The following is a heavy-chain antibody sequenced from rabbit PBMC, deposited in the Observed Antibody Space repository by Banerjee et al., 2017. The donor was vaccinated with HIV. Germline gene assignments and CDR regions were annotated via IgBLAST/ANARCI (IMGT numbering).Heavy chain of an antibody. CDR1: GISFSSSYW. V-gene: IGHV1S45*01. CDR2: IYTGSSGVT. Sequence: QQQLEESGGGLVKPGGTLTLTCKASGISFSSSYWMSWVRQAPGKGLEWIGWIYTGSSGVTYYASWPKGRFTISKTSSTTVTLQMTSLTAADTATYFCARGGVGGSDYSAINLWGPGTLVTVS. J-gene: IGHJ4*01. CDR3: ARGGVGGSDYSAINL. D-gene: IGHD8-1*01.